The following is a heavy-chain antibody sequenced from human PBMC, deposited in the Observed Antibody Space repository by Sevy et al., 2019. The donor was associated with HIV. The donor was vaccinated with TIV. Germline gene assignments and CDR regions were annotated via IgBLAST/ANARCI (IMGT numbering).Heavy chain of an antibody. D-gene: IGHD4-17*01. V-gene: IGHV4-31*03. CDR1: GGSISSGGYY. J-gene: IGHJ5*02. CDR3: AREKPTTVTTEGWFDP. Sequence: SETLSLTCTVSGGSISSGGYYWSWIRQHPGKGLEWIGYIYYSGSTYYNPSLKSRVTISVDTSKNQFSLKLSSVTAADTAVYYCAREKPTTVTTEGWFDPWGQGTLVTVSS. CDR2: IYYSGST.